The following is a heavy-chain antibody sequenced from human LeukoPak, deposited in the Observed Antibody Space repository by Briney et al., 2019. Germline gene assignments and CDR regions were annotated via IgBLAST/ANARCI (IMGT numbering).Heavy chain of an antibody. CDR3: ARRGSLAYCSSTSCYADAYYYYYGMDV. Sequence: ASVKVSCKASGGTFSSYGISWVRQAPGQGLEWMGWISAYNGNTNYAQKLQGRVTMTTDTSTSTAYMELRSLRSDDTAVYYCARRGSLAYCSSTSCYADAYYYYYGMDVWGQGTTVTVSS. CDR2: ISAYNGNT. V-gene: IGHV1-18*01. J-gene: IGHJ6*02. CDR1: GGTFSSYG. D-gene: IGHD2-2*01.